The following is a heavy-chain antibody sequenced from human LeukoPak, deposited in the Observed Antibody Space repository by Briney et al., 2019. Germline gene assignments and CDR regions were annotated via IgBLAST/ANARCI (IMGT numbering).Heavy chain of an antibody. J-gene: IGHJ4*02. CDR2: IYYSGST. V-gene: IGHV4-39*01. Sequence: PSETLSLTCTVSGGSISSSRYYWGWIRQPPGKGLEWIGSIYYSGSTYYNPSLKSRVTISVDTSKNQFSLKLSSVTAADTAVYYCARGLYRVAAPRHRGYWGQGTLVTVSS. D-gene: IGHD5-12*01. CDR1: GGSISSSRYY. CDR3: ARGLYRVAAPRHRGY.